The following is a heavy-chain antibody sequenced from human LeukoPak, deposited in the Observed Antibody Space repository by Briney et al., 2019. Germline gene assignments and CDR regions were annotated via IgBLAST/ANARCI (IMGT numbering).Heavy chain of an antibody. D-gene: IGHD6-19*01. J-gene: IGHJ5*02. Sequence: PGGSLRLSCAASGFTVSSNYMSWVRQAPGKGLEWVSVIYSGGSTYYADSVKGRFTISRDNSKNTLYLQMNSLRAEDTAVYYCAREVAVAGTGNWFDPWGQGTLVTVSS. V-gene: IGHV3-53*01. CDR3: AREVAVAGTGNWFDP. CDR1: GFTVSSNY. CDR2: IYSGGST.